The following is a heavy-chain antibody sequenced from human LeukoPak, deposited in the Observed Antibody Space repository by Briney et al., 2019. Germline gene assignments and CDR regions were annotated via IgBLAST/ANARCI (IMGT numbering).Heavy chain of an antibody. CDR2: INPSGGST. V-gene: IGHV1-46*01. Sequence: ASVKVSCKASGYTFTSYGISWVRQAPGQGLEWMGIINPSGGSTSYAQKFQGRVTMTRDTSTSTVYMELSSLRSEDTAVYYCARELERRSAIFDYWGQGTLVTVSS. CDR1: GYTFTSYG. CDR3: ARELERRSAIFDY. J-gene: IGHJ4*02. D-gene: IGHD1-1*01.